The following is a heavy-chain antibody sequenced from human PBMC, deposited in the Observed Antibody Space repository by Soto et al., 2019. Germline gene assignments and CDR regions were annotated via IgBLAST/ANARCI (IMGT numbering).Heavy chain of an antibody. CDR2: ISPYSGDA. D-gene: IGHD3-10*01. J-gene: IGHJ5*02. CDR3: ARLPCITTPCSPLNWFDP. Sequence: ASVEVSCKASGYTFTGYYIHWVLQAPGQGLEWMGWISPYSGDANSAQKFQGRVTLTRDTSISTAFMELSRLRSDDTAVYYCARLPCITTPCSPLNWFDPWGQGTLVTVSS. V-gene: IGHV1-2*02. CDR1: GYTFTGYY.